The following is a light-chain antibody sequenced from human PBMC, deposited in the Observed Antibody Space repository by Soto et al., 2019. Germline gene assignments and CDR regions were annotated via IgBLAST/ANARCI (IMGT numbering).Light chain of an antibody. Sequence: EIVLTQSPVTLSLSPGERATLSCRASQSVTNSYLAWYQKHAGDAPRLLIFGAVRGATVIAGWSGGGGAGSYFIIISSIVEEDVVVYYCYERYRWSRWTFGEGTKVDIK. CDR3: YERYRWSRWT. CDR1: QSVTNSY. CDR2: GAV. J-gene: IGKJ1*01. V-gene: IGKV3D-20*02.